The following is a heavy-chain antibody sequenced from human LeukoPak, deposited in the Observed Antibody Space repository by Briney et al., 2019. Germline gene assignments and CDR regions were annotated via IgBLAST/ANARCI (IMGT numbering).Heavy chain of an antibody. V-gene: IGHV4-31*03. CDR2: IYYSGST. CDR1: GGSISSGGYY. J-gene: IGHJ4*02. D-gene: IGHD4-23*01. Sequence: PSETLSLTCTVSGGSISSGGYYWSWIRQHPGKGLEWIGYIYYSGSTSCNPSLKSRVTISVDTSKNQFSLKLSSVTAADTAVYYCARAFNSFAYFDYWGQGTLVTVSS. CDR3: ARAFNSFAYFDY.